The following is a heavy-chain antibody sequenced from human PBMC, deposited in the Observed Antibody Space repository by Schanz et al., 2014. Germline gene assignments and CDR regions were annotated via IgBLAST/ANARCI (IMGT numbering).Heavy chain of an antibody. J-gene: IGHJ4*02. CDR3: ARDRRNADLDY. V-gene: IGHV3-48*01. D-gene: IGHD1-1*01. Sequence: EVQLVESGGGLVQPGGSLRLSCAASGFTFSSYAMSWVRQAPGKGLEWVSYISGSSRTIYYADSMKGRFTISRDNAKNSLYLEMNSLRAEDTALYYCARDRRNADLDYWGQGTLVTVSS. CDR1: GFTFSSYA. CDR2: ISGSSRTI.